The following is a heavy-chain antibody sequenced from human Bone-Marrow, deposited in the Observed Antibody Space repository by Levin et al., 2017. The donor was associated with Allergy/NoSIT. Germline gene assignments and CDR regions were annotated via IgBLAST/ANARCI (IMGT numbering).Heavy chain of an antibody. Sequence: SETLSLTCTVSGGSISSGGYYWSWIRQHPGKGLEWIGYIYYSGSTYYNPSLKSRVTISVDTSKNQFSLKLSSVTAADTAVYYCAREIRGYSYGLSGVIFDYWGQGTLVTVSS. J-gene: IGHJ4*02. V-gene: IGHV4-31*03. CDR2: IYYSGST. CDR1: GGSISSGGYY. CDR3: AREIRGYSYGLSGVIFDY. D-gene: IGHD5-18*01.